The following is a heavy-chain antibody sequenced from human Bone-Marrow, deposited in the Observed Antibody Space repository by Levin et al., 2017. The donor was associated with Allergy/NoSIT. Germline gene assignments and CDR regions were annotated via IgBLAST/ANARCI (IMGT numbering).Heavy chain of an antibody. D-gene: IGHD5-12*01. J-gene: IGHJ4*02. V-gene: IGHV4-31*03. CDR1: GGSISGGGYY. CDR2: IYYSGNT. CDR3: ARFNGYDFDY. Sequence: SQTLSLTCTVSGGSISGGGYYWSWIRQHPGNGLEWIRYIYYSGNTYYNPSLKSRVIISVVTSKNQLSLKLTSVTVADTAVYYCARFNGYDFDYWGQGTLVTVSS.